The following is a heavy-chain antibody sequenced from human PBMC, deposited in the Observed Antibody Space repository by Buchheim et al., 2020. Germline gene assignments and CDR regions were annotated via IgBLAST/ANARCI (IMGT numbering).Heavy chain of an antibody. CDR2: MNPNSGNT. J-gene: IGHJ5*02. CDR1: GYPFPSYD. Sequence: QVQLVQSGAEVKKPGASVKVSCKASGYPFPSYDIHWVRQAPGHGLEWMGWMNPNSGNTGYAPKFQGRVTMTRNTSINTAYMELSSLRSEDTAVYYCARQRGFPSWFDPWGQGTL. V-gene: IGHV1-8*01. CDR3: ARQRGFPSWFDP.